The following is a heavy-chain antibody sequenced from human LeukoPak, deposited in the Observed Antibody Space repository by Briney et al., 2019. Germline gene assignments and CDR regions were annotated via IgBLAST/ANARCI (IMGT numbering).Heavy chain of an antibody. J-gene: IGHJ4*02. Sequence: PSETLSLTCTVSGGSISSSSYYWGWIRQPPGKGLEWIGSIYYSGSTYYNPSLKSRVTISVDTSKNQFSLKLSSVTAADTAVYYCARETASGYYYAPMYYFDYWGQGTLVTVSS. D-gene: IGHD3-22*01. CDR1: GGSISSSSYY. CDR2: IYYSGST. V-gene: IGHV4-39*07. CDR3: ARETASGYYYAPMYYFDY.